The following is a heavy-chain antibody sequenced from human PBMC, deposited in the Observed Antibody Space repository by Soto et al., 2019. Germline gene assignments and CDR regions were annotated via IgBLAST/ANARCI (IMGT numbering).Heavy chain of an antibody. V-gene: IGHV3-66*01. D-gene: IGHD3-3*01. J-gene: IGHJ4*02. Sequence: GGSLRLSCAASGFTVSSNYMSWVRQAPGKGLEWVSVIYSGGSTYYADSVKGRFTISRDNSKNTLYLQTNSLRAEDTAVYYCARAGYYDFWSGDNALFDYWGQGTLVTVSS. CDR2: IYSGGST. CDR3: ARAGYYDFWSGDNALFDY. CDR1: GFTVSSNY.